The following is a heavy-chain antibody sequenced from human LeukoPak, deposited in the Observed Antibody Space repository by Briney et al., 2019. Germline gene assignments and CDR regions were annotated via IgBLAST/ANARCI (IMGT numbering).Heavy chain of an antibody. Sequence: GGSLRLSCAASGFTFSTYWMHWVRQAPGKGLVWVARIKGDGSSTIYADSVKGRFTISRDNSKNTLYLQTSSLRVEDTAVYYCARASTTVPNLLDHWGRGTPVTVSS. J-gene: IGHJ4*02. CDR1: GFTFSTYW. CDR3: ARASTTVPNLLDH. CDR2: IKGDGSST. V-gene: IGHV3-74*01. D-gene: IGHD4-17*01.